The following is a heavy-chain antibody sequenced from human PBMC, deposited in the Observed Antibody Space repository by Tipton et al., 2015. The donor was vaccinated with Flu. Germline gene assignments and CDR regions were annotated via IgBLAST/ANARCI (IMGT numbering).Heavy chain of an antibody. Sequence: LRLSCSVSGDSITNNLFYWGWIRQPPGRGLEWIGSVFYSGSTFYNASLKSRVNVDVDTSNNQFSLRLSSMTAADTAVYYCVRHYFSSTGWYYFESWGQGTLVTVSS. V-gene: IGHV4-39*01. CDR3: VRHYFSSTGWYYFES. CDR2: VFYSGST. D-gene: IGHD6-19*01. CDR1: GDSITNNLFY. J-gene: IGHJ4*02.